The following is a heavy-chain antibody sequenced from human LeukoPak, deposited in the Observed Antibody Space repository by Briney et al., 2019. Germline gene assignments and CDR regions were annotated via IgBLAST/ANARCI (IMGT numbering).Heavy chain of an antibody. D-gene: IGHD6-13*01. V-gene: IGHV3-7*01. J-gene: IGHJ5*02. CDR3: ARDPSLVAAAGWFDP. CDR2: IKEDGSEK. Sequence: PGGSLRLSCAASGFTFSTYWMSWVRQAPGKGLEWVANIKEDGSEKYYGDSVKGRFTISRDNAKNSLYLQMNSLRAEDTAVYYCARDPSLVAAAGWFDPWGQGTLVTVSS. CDR1: GFTFSTYW.